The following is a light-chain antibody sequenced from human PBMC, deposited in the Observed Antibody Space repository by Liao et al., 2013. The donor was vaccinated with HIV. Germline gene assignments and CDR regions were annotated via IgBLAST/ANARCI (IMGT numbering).Light chain of an antibody. V-gene: IGLV3-21*01. CDR3: QAWDSITEV. CDR2: YDS. J-gene: IGLJ3*02. CDR1: NIGSKS. Sequence: SYELTQPPSVSVAPGKTARLTCGGNNIGSKSVHWYQLKPGQAPVLVIYYDSDRPTGIPERFSGSNSGNTTTLTISRVEAGDEADYYCQAWDSITEVFGGGTKLIVL.